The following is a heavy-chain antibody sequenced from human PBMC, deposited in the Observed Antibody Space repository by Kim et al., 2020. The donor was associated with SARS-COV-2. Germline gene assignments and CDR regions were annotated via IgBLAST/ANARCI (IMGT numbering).Heavy chain of an antibody. D-gene: IGHD3-10*01. V-gene: IGHV4-39*07. J-gene: IGHJ5*02. Sequence: SETLSLTCTVYGGSISNSRYYWGWIRQPPGKGLEWIGSTYYSGSTHYNSSLKSRVTISVDTSNNQFSLRVNSVTAADTAAYYCARDYYASGSYGWFAPWG. CDR1: GGSISNSRYY. CDR3: ARDYYASGSYGWFAP. CDR2: TYYSGST.